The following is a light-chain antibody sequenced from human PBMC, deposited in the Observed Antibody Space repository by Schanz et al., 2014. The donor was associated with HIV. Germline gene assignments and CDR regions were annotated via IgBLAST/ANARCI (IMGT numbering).Light chain of an antibody. J-gene: IGKJ2*01. Sequence: PGERATLSCRASQSVSSYLAWYQHNPGQAPRLLIYGASSRATGIPERFSGSGSGTDFTLTISRLEPEDFAVYYCQQYGGSPGTFGRGTKLEI. CDR2: GAS. CDR1: QSVSSY. CDR3: QQYGGSPGT. V-gene: IGKV3-20*01.